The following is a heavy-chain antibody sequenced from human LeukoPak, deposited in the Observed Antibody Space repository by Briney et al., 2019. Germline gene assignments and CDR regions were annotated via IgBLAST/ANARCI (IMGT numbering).Heavy chain of an antibody. Sequence: ASVKVSCKASGYTFTSYGISWVRQAPGQGLEWMGWISAYNGNTNYAQKLQGRVTMTTDTSTSTAYMELRSLRSDDTAVYYCARDGDVVGATTGFDYWGQGTLVTVSS. CDR1: GYTFTSYG. CDR2: ISAYNGNT. D-gene: IGHD1-26*01. J-gene: IGHJ4*02. CDR3: ARDGDVVGATTGFDY. V-gene: IGHV1-18*01.